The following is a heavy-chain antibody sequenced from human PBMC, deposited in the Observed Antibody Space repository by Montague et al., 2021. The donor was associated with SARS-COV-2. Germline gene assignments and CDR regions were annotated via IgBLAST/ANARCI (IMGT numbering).Heavy chain of an antibody. D-gene: IGHD3-10*01. CDR3: AHRYYSGSGSSASAVLDY. CDR1: GFSLSTDGVS. J-gene: IGHJ4*02. Sequence: PALVKPTQTLTLTCTVSGFSLSTDGVSVGWIRQPPGKALEWLALIYWGDDKRYRPGLQSRLTITKGTSENQVVLTMTNMDPVDPATYYCAHRYYSGSGSSASAVLDYWGQGTLVTVSS. V-gene: IGHV2-5*02. CDR2: IYWGDDK.